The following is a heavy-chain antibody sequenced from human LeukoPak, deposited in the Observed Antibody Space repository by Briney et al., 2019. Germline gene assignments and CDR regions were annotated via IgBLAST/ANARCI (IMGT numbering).Heavy chain of an antibody. Sequence: AASVAVSCTASGGTFSIYAISWVRQAPGQGLEWMGGIIPIFGTANYAQKFQGRVTITTDESTSTAYMELSSLRSEDTAVYYCAVCSGGSRYRSWFDPWGQGTLVTVSS. D-gene: IGHD2-15*01. CDR2: IIPIFGTA. CDR1: GGTFSIYA. J-gene: IGHJ5*02. V-gene: IGHV1-69*05. CDR3: AVCSGGSRYRSWFDP.